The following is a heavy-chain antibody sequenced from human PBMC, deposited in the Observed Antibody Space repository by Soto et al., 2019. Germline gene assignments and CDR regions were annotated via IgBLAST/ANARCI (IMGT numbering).Heavy chain of an antibody. V-gene: IGHV1-69*06. CDR3: ARDRTDSGYYTNWLDP. Sequence: GASVKVSCKASGGTFGSGAITWVRQAPGQGLEWVGRIIPIFGTTNYAQNLQGRVTISADKSTLTSYMELHGLTSDDTALYYCARDRTDSGYYTNWLDPWGQGTQVTVSS. D-gene: IGHD3-22*01. J-gene: IGHJ5*02. CDR1: GGTFGSGA. CDR2: IIPIFGTT.